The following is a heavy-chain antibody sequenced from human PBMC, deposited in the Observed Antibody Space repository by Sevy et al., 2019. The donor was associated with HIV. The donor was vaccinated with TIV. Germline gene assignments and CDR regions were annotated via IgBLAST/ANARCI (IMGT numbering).Heavy chain of an antibody. CDR1: GFSFSYYG. CDR3: ANAYSGSYSHSYLYALDV. Sequence: GGSLRLSCIGSGFSFSYYGIHWVRQSPGKGLDWVALISHDGINEYYAHSVKGRFTISRDNSKNTVYLEMNSLRNEDTAIYFCANAYSGSYSHSYLYALDVWGQGTTVTVS. D-gene: IGHD1-26*01. V-gene: IGHV3-30*18. J-gene: IGHJ6*02. CDR2: ISHDGINE.